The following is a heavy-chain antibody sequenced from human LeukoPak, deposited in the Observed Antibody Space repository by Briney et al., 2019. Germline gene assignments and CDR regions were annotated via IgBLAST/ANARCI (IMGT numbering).Heavy chain of an antibody. V-gene: IGHV3-30-3*01. D-gene: IGHD3-22*01. CDR3: ARELVITMIVVVDAFDI. Sequence: GRSLRLSCAASGFTFSSYAMHWVRQAPGKGLEWVAVISYDGSNKYYADSVKGRFTISRDNSKNTLYLQMNSLRAEDTAVYYCARELVITMIVVVDAFDIWGQGTVVTVSS. J-gene: IGHJ3*02. CDR1: GFTFSSYA. CDR2: ISYDGSNK.